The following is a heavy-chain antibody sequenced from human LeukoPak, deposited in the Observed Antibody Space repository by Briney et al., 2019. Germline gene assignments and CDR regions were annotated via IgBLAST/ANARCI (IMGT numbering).Heavy chain of an antibody. CDR3: ARATQARYFDWLLIDAFDI. Sequence: SETLSLTCTVSGGSISSGGYYWSWIRQPPGKGLEWIGSIYHSGSTYYNPSLKSRVTISVDTSKNQFSLKLSSVTAADTAVYYCARATQARYFDWLLIDAFDIWGQGTMVTVSS. V-gene: IGHV4-39*07. J-gene: IGHJ3*02. CDR1: GGSISSGGYY. D-gene: IGHD3-9*01. CDR2: IYHSGST.